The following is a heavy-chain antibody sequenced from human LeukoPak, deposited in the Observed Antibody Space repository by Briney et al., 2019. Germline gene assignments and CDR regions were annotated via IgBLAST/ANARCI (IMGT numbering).Heavy chain of an antibody. CDR3: VRPKDPASYYYYSAMDV. V-gene: IGHV4-39*01. CDR1: GGSISIDTFY. J-gene: IGHJ6*02. CDR2: IYYSGNT. D-gene: IGHD6-6*01. Sequence: PSETLSLTCTVSGGSISIDTFYWGWIRQPPGKGLEWIGSIYYSGNTYYNPSVETRVTISVDTSKNQFSLRLSSVTAADTAVYYCVRPKDPASYYYYSAMDVWGQGTTVTVSS.